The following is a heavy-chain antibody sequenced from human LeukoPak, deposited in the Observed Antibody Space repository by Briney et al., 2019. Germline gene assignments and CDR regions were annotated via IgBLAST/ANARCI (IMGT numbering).Heavy chain of an antibody. CDR3: ARDYSRRDALDL. V-gene: IGHV3-53*01. CDR2: MYSGGST. D-gene: IGHD1-26*01. J-gene: IGHJ3*01. CDR1: GFTVRDNY. Sequence: PGGSLRLSCAASGFTVRDNYMNWVREAPGKGVGGVSVMYSGGSTYDRDSVKGRFTISRDNSKNTLYLQMNSLRAEDTAVYYCARDYSRRDALDLWGQGTMVTVSS.